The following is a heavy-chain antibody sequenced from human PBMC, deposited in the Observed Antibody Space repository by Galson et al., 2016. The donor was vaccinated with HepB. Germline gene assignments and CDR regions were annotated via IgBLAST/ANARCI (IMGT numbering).Heavy chain of an antibody. V-gene: IGHV4-39*01. D-gene: IGHD2-21*02. CDR2: IYYGGTT. CDR1: GGSISSRTSF. Sequence: SLTCTVSGGSISSRTSFWAWIRQPPGKGLEWLGNIYYGGTTDYNPSLKRRVTMSVDTSKNQFSLRLTSVTAADTALYYCVRPTAGQIDYWGRGTLVTVSS. J-gene: IGHJ4*02. CDR3: VRPTAGQIDY.